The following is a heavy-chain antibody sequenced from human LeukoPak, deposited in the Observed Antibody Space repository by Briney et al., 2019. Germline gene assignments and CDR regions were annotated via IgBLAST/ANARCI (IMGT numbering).Heavy chain of an antibody. V-gene: IGHV4-38-2*01. Sequence: PETLSLTCAVSGYSISSGYYWGWIRQPPGKGLEWIGSVYHSGNTYYNPSLKSRVTISVDTSKNQFSLKLSSVTAADTAVYYCARTGEDTSWITIFGVAALDAFDIWGQGTMVTVSS. J-gene: IGHJ3*02. CDR3: ARTGEDTSWITIFGVAALDAFDI. CDR2: VYHSGNT. D-gene: IGHD3-3*01. CDR1: GYSISSGYY.